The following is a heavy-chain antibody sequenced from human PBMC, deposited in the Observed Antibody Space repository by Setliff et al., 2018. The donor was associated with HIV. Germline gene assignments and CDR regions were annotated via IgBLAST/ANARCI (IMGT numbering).Heavy chain of an antibody. J-gene: IGHJ4*02. V-gene: IGHV4-39*01. CDR1: GGSISTYH. CDR2: ISYSENI. D-gene: IGHD3-9*01. Sequence: SETLSLTCSVSGGSISTYHWSWIRQPPGKGLEWIGSISYSENIYYNPSLKSRVTISADTSKKQFSLKLSSVTAADTAVYYCARLRYYDILTGYAFDYWGQGTLVTVSS. CDR3: ARLRYYDILTGYAFDY.